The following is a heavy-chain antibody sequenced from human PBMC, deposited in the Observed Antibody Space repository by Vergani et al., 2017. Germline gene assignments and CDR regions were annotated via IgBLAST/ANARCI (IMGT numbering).Heavy chain of an antibody. J-gene: IGHJ3*01. CDR2: IYHSGGA. D-gene: IGHD2-21*01. CDR3: ARDGGEYDKDALDV. Sequence: QLHLQESGPGLVKPSETLSLTCTVSGGSITSSSYYWGWIRQHPGKGLEWIGNIYHSGGAYYNPSLRSRAIMSVDASKKQFSLKLTSVTAADTAVYYCARDGGEYDKDALDVWGQGTKVTVTS. V-gene: IGHV4-39*07. CDR1: GGSITSSSYY.